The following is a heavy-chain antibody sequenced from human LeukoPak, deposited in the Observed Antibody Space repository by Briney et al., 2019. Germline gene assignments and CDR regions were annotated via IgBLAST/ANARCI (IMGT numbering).Heavy chain of an antibody. CDR1: GGSFSGYY. D-gene: IGHD3-10*01. CDR3: ASGTDYYPLERLDYFYY. V-gene: IGHV4-34*01. J-gene: IGHJ4*02. CDR2: INHSGST. Sequence: SETLSLTCAVYGGSFSGYYWSWIRQPPGKGLEWIGEINHSGSTNYNPSLKSRVTISVDTSKNQFSLKLSSGTAADAAVDYYASGTDYYPLERLDYFYYGVQGTVVTVTA.